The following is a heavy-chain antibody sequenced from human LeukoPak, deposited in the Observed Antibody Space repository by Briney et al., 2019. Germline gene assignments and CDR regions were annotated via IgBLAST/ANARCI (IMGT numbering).Heavy chain of an antibody. D-gene: IGHD6-19*01. J-gene: IGHJ4*02. CDR3: AMRLSLAGTHLDY. Sequence: GRSLRLSCAASGFTFSSYAMHWVRQAPGKGLEWVAVISYDGSNKYYADSVKGRFTISRDNSKNTLYLQMNSLRAEDTAVYYCAMRLSLAGTHLDYWGQGILVSVSS. CDR1: GFTFSSYA. V-gene: IGHV3-30*04. CDR2: ISYDGSNK.